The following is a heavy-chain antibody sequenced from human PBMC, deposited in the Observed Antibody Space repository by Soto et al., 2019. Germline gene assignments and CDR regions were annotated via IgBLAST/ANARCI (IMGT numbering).Heavy chain of an antibody. V-gene: IGHV1-58*01. D-gene: IGHD3-22*01. Sequence: SVKVSCKASGFTFTSSAVQWVRQARGQRLEWIGWIVVGSGNTNYAQKFQERVTITRDMSTSTAYMELSSLRSEDTAVYYCAARPPYYYDSSGYYYFDYWGQGTLVTVSS. J-gene: IGHJ4*02. CDR3: AARPPYYYDSSGYYYFDY. CDR1: GFTFTSSA. CDR2: IVVGSGNT.